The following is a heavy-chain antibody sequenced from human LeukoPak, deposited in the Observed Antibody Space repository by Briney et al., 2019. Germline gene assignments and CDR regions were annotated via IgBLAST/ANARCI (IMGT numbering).Heavy chain of an antibody. CDR3: ARDRSVVTSPFDY. CDR1: GFTFSSYE. J-gene: IGHJ4*02. CDR2: ISSSGSTI. V-gene: IGHV3-48*03. Sequence: QPGGSLRLSCAASGFTFSSYEMNWVRQAPGEGLEWVSYISSSGSTIYYADSVKGRFTISRDNAKNSLYLQMNSPRAEDTAVYYCARDRSVVTSPFDYWGQGTLATVSS. D-gene: IGHD4-23*01.